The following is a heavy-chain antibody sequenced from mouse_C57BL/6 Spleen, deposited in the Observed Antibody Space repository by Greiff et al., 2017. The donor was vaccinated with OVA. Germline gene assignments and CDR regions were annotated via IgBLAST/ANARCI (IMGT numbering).Heavy chain of an antibody. J-gene: IGHJ4*01. D-gene: IGHD1-1*01. CDR3: ARFIGVVAPYAMDY. Sequence: QVQLHHPVSYLFNPFSSFNISFNSSFYTFTLYFITFFNHIPGQGLEWILYIYPVSGSTNYNEKFKSKATLTVDTSSSTAYMQLSSLTSEDSAVYYCARFIGVVAPYAMDYWGQGTSVTVSS. CDR1: FYTFTLYF. V-gene: IGHV1-55*01. CDR2: IYPVSGST.